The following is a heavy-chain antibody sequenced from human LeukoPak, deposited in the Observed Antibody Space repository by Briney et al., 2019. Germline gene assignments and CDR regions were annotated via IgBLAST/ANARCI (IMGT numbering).Heavy chain of an antibody. CDR2: IYHSGTT. J-gene: IGHJ4*02. CDR1: GGSISSGGYS. Sequence: PSETLSLTCAVSGGSISSGGYSWSWIRHPPGKGLEWIGYIYHSGTTYYNPSLKSRVTISVDRSKNQFSLKLSSVTAADTAVYYCARVGYSYGETFDYWGQGTLVTVSS. CDR3: ARVGYSYGETFDY. D-gene: IGHD5-18*01. V-gene: IGHV4-30-2*01.